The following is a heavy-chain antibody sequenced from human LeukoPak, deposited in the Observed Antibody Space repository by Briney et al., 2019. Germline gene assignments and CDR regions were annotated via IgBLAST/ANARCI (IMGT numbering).Heavy chain of an antibody. CDR3: ARLGEVWGSYPYYYYAMDV. J-gene: IGHJ6*02. D-gene: IGHD3-16*01. Sequence: GESLKISFKGSGYSFSSYWIGWVRQMPGKGLEWMGIIHPANSDTRYSPSFQGQVTISADKSITTAYLQWSSLKASDIAMYYCARLGEVWGSYPYYYYAMDVWGQGTTVTVSS. CDR2: IHPANSDT. V-gene: IGHV5-51*01. CDR1: GYSFSSYW.